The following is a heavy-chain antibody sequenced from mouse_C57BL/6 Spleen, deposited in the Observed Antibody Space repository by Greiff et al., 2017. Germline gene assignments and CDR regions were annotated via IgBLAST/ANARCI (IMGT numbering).Heavy chain of an antibody. J-gene: IGHJ3*01. Sequence: QVQLQQPGAELVKPGASVKMSCKASGYTFTSYWITWVKQRPGQGLEWIGDIYPGSGSTNYNEKFKSKATLTVDTSSSTAYMQLSSLTSEDSAVYYCARSGYDYGAGFAYWGQGTLVTVSA. CDR1: GYTFTSYW. V-gene: IGHV1-55*01. D-gene: IGHD2-4*01. CDR2: IYPGSGST. CDR3: ARSGYDYGAGFAY.